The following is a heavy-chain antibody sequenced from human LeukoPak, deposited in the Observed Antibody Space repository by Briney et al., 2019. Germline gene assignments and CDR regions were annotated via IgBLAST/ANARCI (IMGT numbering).Heavy chain of an antibody. D-gene: IGHD3-10*01. CDR2: IYYTGSV. Sequence: SETLSLTCTISGASISTGGFYWTWIRQPPGEGLEWIVYIYYTGSVDYNASLKSRLTISLGTSKNRFSLKLNSVTAADTAVYYCARDHSYYFGSQTSTLDVWGQGTAVTVSS. V-gene: IGHV4-31*03. J-gene: IGHJ6*02. CDR3: ARDHSYYFGSQTSTLDV. CDR1: GASISTGGFY.